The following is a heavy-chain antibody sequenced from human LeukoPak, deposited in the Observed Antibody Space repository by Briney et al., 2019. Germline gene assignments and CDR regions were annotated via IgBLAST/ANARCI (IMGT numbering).Heavy chain of an antibody. Sequence: GGSLPLSCAGSGWSFRSYPMSWVRPAPGTGLARVSAISGSGGSTYYADSVKGRFTISRDNSKNTLYLQMNSLRAEDTAVYYCAKDPRWLAYFDYWGQGTLVTVSS. D-gene: IGHD6-19*01. J-gene: IGHJ4*02. CDR2: ISGSGGST. V-gene: IGHV3-23*01. CDR3: AKDPRWLAYFDY. CDR1: GWSFRSYP.